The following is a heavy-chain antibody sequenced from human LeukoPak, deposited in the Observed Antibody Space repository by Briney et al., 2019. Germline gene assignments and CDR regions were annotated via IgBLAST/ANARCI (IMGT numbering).Heavy chain of an antibody. V-gene: IGHV3-30*18. D-gene: IGHD6-19*01. CDR2: ISYDGSNK. CDR3: AKTVAGYHYYGMDV. CDR1: GFTFSSYG. J-gene: IGHJ6*02. Sequence: GGSLRLSCAASGFTFSSYGMHWVRQAPGKGLEWVAVISYDGSNKYYADSVKGRFTISRDNSKNTLYLQMNSLRAEDTAVYYCAKTVAGYHYYGMDVWGQGTTVTVSS.